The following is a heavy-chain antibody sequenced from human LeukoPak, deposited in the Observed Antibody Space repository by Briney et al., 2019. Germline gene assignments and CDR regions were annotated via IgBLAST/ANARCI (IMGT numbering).Heavy chain of an antibody. CDR3: ARDARSDYGDYNPLDY. D-gene: IGHD4-17*01. CDR1: GFTFSSYA. CDR2: ISGSGGST. Sequence: GGSQRLSCAAPGFTFSSYAKSWVRQAPAKGMEWVSAISGSGGSTYYADSVKGRFTISRDNSKNTLYLQMNSLRAEDTAVYYCARDARSDYGDYNPLDYWGQGTLVTVSS. V-gene: IGHV3-23*01. J-gene: IGHJ4*02.